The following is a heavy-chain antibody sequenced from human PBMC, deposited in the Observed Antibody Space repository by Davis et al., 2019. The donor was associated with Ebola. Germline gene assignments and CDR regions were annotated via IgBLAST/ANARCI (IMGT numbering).Heavy chain of an antibody. Sequence: PGGSLRLSCAASGFTFSSYWMSWVRQVPGKGLEWVANIKQDGSEKYYVDSVKGRFTISRDNAKNSLYLQMNSLRAEDTAVYYCARDFHPSLYGMDVWGQGTTVTVSS. V-gene: IGHV3-7*01. CDR2: IKQDGSEK. J-gene: IGHJ6*02. CDR3: ARDFHPSLYGMDV. D-gene: IGHD4-23*01. CDR1: GFTFSSYW.